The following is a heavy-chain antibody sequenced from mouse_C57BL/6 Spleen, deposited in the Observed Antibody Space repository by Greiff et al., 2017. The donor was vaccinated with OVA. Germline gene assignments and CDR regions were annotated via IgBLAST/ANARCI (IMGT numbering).Heavy chain of an antibody. J-gene: IGHJ1*03. V-gene: IGHV1-61*01. CDR2: IYPSASET. Sequence: QVQLQQPGAELVRPGSSVKLSCKASGYPFTSYWMDWVKQRPGQGLEWIGNIYPSASETHYDQKFKDKATLTVDKSSSTAYMQLRSLTSEDSAVYYGARTTPLYDGYYVWYFDVWGTGTTVTVSS. CDR1: GYPFTSYW. D-gene: IGHD2-3*01. CDR3: ARTTPLYDGYYVWYFDV.